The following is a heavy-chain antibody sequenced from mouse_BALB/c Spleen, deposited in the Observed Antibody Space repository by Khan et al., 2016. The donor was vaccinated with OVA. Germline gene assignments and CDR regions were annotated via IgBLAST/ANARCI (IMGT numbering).Heavy chain of an antibody. V-gene: IGHV3-2*02. CDR3: AIVSV. D-gene: IGHD2-5*01. J-gene: IGHJ1*01. Sequence: EVQLQESGPGLVKPSQSLSLTCTATGYSITSDYAWNWIRQFPGNKLEWMGYISYSGTTSYNPSLKSRISINRDTSKNQFLLQLNSVTTEDTATYYGAIVSVWGAGTTVTVSS. CDR1: GYSITSDYA. CDR2: ISYSGTT.